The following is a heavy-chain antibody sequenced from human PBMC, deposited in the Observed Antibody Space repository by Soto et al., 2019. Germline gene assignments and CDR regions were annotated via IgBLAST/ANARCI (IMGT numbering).Heavy chain of an antibody. J-gene: IGHJ6*03. Sequence: ASVKVSCKASGYTFTSYAMHWVRQAPGQRLEWMGWINAGNGNTKYSQKFQGRVTITRDTSASTAYMELGSLRSEDTAVYYCARDGGLWLHRNYYYYMDVRGKGTTVTVSS. CDR3: ARDGGLWLHRNYYYYMDV. V-gene: IGHV1-3*01. CDR2: INAGNGNT. CDR1: GYTFTSYA. D-gene: IGHD5-12*01.